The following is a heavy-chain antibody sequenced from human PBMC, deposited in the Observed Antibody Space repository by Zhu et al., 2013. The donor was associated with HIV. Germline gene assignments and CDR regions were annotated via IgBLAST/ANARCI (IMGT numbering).Heavy chain of an antibody. V-gene: IGHV1-46*01. D-gene: IGHD3-3*01. J-gene: IGHJ4*02. CDR2: INPYSGGT. CDR3: AGPLYDLWSGLGY. Sequence: QVQLLQSGAEMRKPGASVKLACKTSGYTFTAYYLHWVRQAPGQRLEWMGEINPYSGGTTYAPTFRGRVAMTTDTSAHTVYMDLKSLTIDDTAVYYCAGPLYDLWSGLGYWGQGTLVTVSS. CDR1: GYTFTAYY.